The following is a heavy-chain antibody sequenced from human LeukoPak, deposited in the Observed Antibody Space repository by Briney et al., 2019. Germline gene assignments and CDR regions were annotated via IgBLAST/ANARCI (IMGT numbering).Heavy chain of an antibody. D-gene: IGHD3-16*02. Sequence: PSETLSLTCTVSGGSISSSSYYWGWIRQPPGKGLEWIGSIYYSGSTYYNPSLKSRVTISVDTSKNQFSLKLSSVTAADTAVYYCARGNGVWGSYRYLDYWGQGTLVTVSS. CDR3: ARGNGVWGSYRYLDY. CDR1: GGSISSSSYY. V-gene: IGHV4-39*07. J-gene: IGHJ4*02. CDR2: IYYSGST.